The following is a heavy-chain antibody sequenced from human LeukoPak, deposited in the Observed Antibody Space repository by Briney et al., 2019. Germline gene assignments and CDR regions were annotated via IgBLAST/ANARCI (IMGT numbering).Heavy chain of an antibody. V-gene: IGHV3-9*01. CDR3: AKDMSPHPDVGSSLVAGPYYYGMDV. Sequence: PGRSLRLSCAASGFTFDDYAMHWVRQAPGKGLEWVSGISWNSGSIGYADSVKGRFTISRDNAKNSLYLQMNSLRAEDTALYYCAKDMSPHPDVGSSLVAGPYYYGMDVWGQGTTVTVSS. CDR2: ISWNSGSI. CDR1: GFTFDDYA. J-gene: IGHJ6*02. D-gene: IGHD6-13*01.